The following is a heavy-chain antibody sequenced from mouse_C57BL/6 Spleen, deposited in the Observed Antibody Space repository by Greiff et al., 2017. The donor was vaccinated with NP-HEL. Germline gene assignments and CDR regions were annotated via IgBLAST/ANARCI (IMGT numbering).Heavy chain of an antibody. CDR1: GFSLSTFGMG. D-gene: IGHD3-2*02. CDR3: ARIADSSGPAWYAY. Sequence: QVTLKVCGPGILQPSQTLSLTCSFSGFSLSTFGMGVGWIRQPSGKGLEWLAHIWWDDDKYYNPALKSRHTISKDTSKNQVFLKIANVASADTATYYCARIADSSGPAWYAYWGQGTLVTVSA. J-gene: IGHJ3*01. CDR2: IWWDDDK. V-gene: IGHV8-8*01.